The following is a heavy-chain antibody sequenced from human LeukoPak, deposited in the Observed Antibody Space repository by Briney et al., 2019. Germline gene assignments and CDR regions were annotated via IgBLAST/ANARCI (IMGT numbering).Heavy chain of an antibody. CDR3: ARDRGVPGPGNALDI. J-gene: IGHJ3*02. Sequence: ASVKVSCKASGYTFTNYHMHWVRQAPGQGLEWMSLVKPNSGDSDFVQKFRGRVTVTTDVSTTTIHMELSNLRSDDTAVYYCARDRGVPGPGNALDIWGQGTVVTVSS. D-gene: IGHD2-8*01. CDR2: VKPNSGDS. CDR1: GYTFTNYH. V-gene: IGHV1-2*06.